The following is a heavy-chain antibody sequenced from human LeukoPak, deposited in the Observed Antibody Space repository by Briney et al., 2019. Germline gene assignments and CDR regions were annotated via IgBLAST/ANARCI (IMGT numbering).Heavy chain of an antibody. CDR2: IYWDDDK. Sequence: SGPTLVKPTQTLTLTCSFSGFSLSTSGLGVGWFRQPPGKALEWLALIYWDDDKDYSPSLKSRLTITKDTSKNQVVLTMTNMDPVDTATFYCARVVTPAAVFGAFDIWGQGTKVTVSS. CDR3: ARVVTPAAVFGAFDI. V-gene: IGHV2-5*02. D-gene: IGHD4-23*01. CDR1: GFSLSTSGLG. J-gene: IGHJ3*02.